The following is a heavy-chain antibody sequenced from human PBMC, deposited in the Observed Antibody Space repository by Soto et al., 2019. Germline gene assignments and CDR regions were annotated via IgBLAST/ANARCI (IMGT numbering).Heavy chain of an antibody. J-gene: IGHJ6*02. D-gene: IGHD2-2*01. CDR2: INPNSGGT. CDR1: GYTFTGYY. CDR3: ARDLSTSRYYGMDV. V-gene: IGHV1-2*04. Sequence: ASVKVSCKASGYTFTGYYMHWVRQAPGQGLEWMGWINPNSGGTNYAQKFQGWVTMTRDTSISTAYMELSRLRSDDTAVYYCARDLSTSRYYGMDVWGQGTTGTVSS.